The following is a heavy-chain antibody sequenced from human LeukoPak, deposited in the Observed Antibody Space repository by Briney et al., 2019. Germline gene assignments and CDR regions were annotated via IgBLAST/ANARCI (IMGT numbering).Heavy chain of an antibody. CDR1: GYTFTSYD. CDR2: MNPNSGNT. Sequence: ASVKVSCKASGYTFTSYDINWVRQATGQGLEWMEWMNPNSGNTGYAQKFQGRVTMTRNTSISTAYMELSSLRSEDTAVYYCARVSVQNYYYYYYMDVWGKGTTVTVSS. D-gene: IGHD1-1*01. CDR3: ARVSVQNYYYYYYMDV. J-gene: IGHJ6*03. V-gene: IGHV1-8*01.